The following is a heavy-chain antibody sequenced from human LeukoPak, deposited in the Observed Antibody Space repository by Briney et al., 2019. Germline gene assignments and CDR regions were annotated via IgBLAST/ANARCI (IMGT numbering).Heavy chain of an antibody. CDR1: GYSFTNYW. D-gene: IGHD1-20*01. CDR3: ARRRNWNDKTFDY. Sequence: GESLKISCKGSGYSFTNYWIGWVRQMPGKGLEWMGIIFPGDSDTRYSPSFQGQVTISADKSISTAYLQWSSLKASDTAMYYCARRRNWNDKTFDYWGQGTLVTVSS. J-gene: IGHJ4*02. V-gene: IGHV5-51*01. CDR2: IFPGDSDT.